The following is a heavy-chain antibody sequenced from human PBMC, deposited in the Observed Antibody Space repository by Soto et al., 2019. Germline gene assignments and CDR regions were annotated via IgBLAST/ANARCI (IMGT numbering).Heavy chain of an antibody. CDR3: TTDSADIVVVPATFGMDV. Sequence: TVGSLRLSCAASGITFSNAWMTWVRQAPGKGLEWVGRIKSITDGGTTDYAAPVKGRFTISRDDSKDTLYLQMNSLRTEDTAVYHCTTDSADIVVVPATFGMDVWGQGTTVTVSS. D-gene: IGHD2-2*01. V-gene: IGHV3-15*01. CDR2: IKSITDGGTT. J-gene: IGHJ6*02. CDR1: GITFSNAW.